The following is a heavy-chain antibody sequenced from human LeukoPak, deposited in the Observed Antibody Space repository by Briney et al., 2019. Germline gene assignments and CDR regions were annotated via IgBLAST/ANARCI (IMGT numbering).Heavy chain of an antibody. J-gene: IGHJ4*02. V-gene: IGHV4-34*01. CDR2: INHSGST. CDR3: AREWRVTMIVVVIDY. D-gene: IGHD3-22*01. CDR1: GGSFSGYY. Sequence: SETLSLTCAVYGGSFSGYYWSWIRQPPGKGLEWIGEINHSGSTNYNPSLKSRVTMSVDTSKNQFSLKLSSVTAADTAVYYCAREWRVTMIVVVIDYWGQGTLVTASS.